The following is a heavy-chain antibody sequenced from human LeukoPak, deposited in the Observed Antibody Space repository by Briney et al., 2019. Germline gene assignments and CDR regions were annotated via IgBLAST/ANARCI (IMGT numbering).Heavy chain of an antibody. J-gene: IGHJ4*02. CDR3: ASLSSGYYPPFDY. D-gene: IGHD3-22*01. CDR2: IYTSGST. Sequence: GGSLRLSCGAAGFTVSTNFMGWVRQPPGKGLEWVSVIYTSGSTYYADSVKGRFTISRDSSKNTLFLQMNSLRAEDTALYYCASLSSGYYPPFDYWGQGTLVTVSS. V-gene: IGHV3-53*01. CDR1: GFTVSTNF.